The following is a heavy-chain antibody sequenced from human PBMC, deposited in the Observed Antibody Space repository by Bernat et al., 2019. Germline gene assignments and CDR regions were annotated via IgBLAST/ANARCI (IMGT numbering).Heavy chain of an antibody. Sequence: QITLKESGPTLVKPTQTLTLTCTFSGFSLTTSGVGVGWIRQPPGEALDWLAVIYWDDDHRYSPSLRSRLTITKDLSKNQVVLTMTNMDPLDTATYFCAHIEITFGGVQRLDAFDFWGHGTMVTVSS. D-gene: IGHD3-16*01. CDR3: AHIEITFGGVQRLDAFDF. CDR1: GFSLTTSGVG. CDR2: IYWDDDH. J-gene: IGHJ3*01. V-gene: IGHV2-5*02.